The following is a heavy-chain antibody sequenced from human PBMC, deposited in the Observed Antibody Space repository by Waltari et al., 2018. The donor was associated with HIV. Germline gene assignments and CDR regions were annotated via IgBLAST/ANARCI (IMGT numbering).Heavy chain of an antibody. CDR3: VRIQRSYGSEQSRYFYFGIDV. V-gene: IGHV3-53*01. CDR1: GFSVDSNY. J-gene: IGHJ6*02. D-gene: IGHD3-10*01. Sequence: EVQLVESGGKLPQPGVSLILSCAVSGFSVDSNYMSWVVLSPGKGLEWVSVLYSSGNTNYVESVKGRFTIFRDNSKNTLYLQMNTLRVEDTAVYYCVRIQRSYGSEQSRYFYFGIDVWGQGTSVIVSS. CDR2: LYSSGNT.